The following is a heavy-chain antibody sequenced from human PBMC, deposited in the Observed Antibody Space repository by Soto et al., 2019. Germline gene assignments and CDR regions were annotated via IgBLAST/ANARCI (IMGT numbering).Heavy chain of an antibody. V-gene: IGHV4-4*02. J-gene: IGHJ5*02. Sequence: PSDTLSLTCAVSGGSISSSNWWSWFRQPPGKGLEWIGEIYHSGSTNYNPSLKSRVTISVDKSKNQFSLKLSSVTAADTAVYYCARDETGTIVGVVSNWFDPWGQGTLVTVSS. CDR2: IYHSGST. D-gene: IGHD3-3*01. CDR1: GGSISSSNW. CDR3: ARDETGTIVGVVSNWFDP.